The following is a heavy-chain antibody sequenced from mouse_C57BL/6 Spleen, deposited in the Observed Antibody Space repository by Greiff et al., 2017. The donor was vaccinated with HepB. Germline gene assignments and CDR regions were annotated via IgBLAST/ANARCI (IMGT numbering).Heavy chain of an antibody. CDR3: AREGLPILPYYFDY. CDR2: IDPNSGGT. D-gene: IGHD1-1*01. V-gene: IGHV1-72*01. Sequence: QVQLQQPGAELVKPGASVKLSCKASGYTFTSYWMHWVKQRPGRGLEWIGRIDPNSGGTKYNEKFKSKATLTVDIPSSTAYMQLSSLTSEDSAVYYCAREGLPILPYYFDYWGQGTTLTVSS. CDR1: GYTFTSYW. J-gene: IGHJ2*01.